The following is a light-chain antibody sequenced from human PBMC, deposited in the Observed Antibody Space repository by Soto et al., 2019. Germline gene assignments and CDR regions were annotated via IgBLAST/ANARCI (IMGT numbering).Light chain of an antibody. CDR2: EVS. V-gene: IGKV2-24*01. CDR3: MQTTRFPLT. CDR1: QSLVHSDGNTY. Sequence: DIVLTQTPLSSPVTLGQPASISCRSSQSLVHSDGNTYLNWLQQRPGQPPRLLIYEVSNRFSGVPDRFSGSGAGTDYTLEISRVEAEDVGVYYCMQTTRFPLTFGGGTKVEIK. J-gene: IGKJ4*01.